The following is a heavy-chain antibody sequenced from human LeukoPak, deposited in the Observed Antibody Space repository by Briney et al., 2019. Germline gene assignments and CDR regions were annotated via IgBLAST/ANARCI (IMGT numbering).Heavy chain of an antibody. V-gene: IGHV1-2*02. Sequence: ASVKVSCKASGYTFTDYYMHWVRQAPGQGFEWMGWINPNDGDTNYAQKFQGRVTMTRDTSISPAHMEVSRLRSDDTAVYYCARANFLYCSSSTCLFDYWGQGTLATVSS. CDR1: GYTFTDYY. CDR2: INPNDGDT. CDR3: ARANFLYCSSSTCLFDY. D-gene: IGHD2-2*01. J-gene: IGHJ4*02.